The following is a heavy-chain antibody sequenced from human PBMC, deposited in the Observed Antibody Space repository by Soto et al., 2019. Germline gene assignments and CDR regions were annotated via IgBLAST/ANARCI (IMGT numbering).Heavy chain of an antibody. V-gene: IGHV4-31*03. CDR1: GGSISSGGYY. CDR3: ARDDKGHTWFDS. Sequence: SETLSLTCTVSGGSISSGGYYWSWIRQHPGKGLEWIGYIYYSGSTYYNPSLKSRVTISVDTSKNKFSLKLSSVTAADTAVYDGARDDKGHTWFDSRDQGTLVIVCS. CDR2: IYYSGST. J-gene: IGHJ5*01.